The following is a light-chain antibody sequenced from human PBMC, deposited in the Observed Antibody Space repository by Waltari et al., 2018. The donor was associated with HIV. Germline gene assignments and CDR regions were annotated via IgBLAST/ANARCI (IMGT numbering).Light chain of an antibody. CDR2: GAS. V-gene: IGKV3-15*01. CDR3: QQYNNWPLL. Sequence: EIVMTQSPATLSVSPGERATLSCRASQSVSSNLAWYQQKPGQAPRLLIYGASTRATGIPARFSGSGSGTEFTLTISSLQSEDFAVYYCQQYNNWPLLFGQGTKVEIK. CDR1: QSVSSN. J-gene: IGKJ1*01.